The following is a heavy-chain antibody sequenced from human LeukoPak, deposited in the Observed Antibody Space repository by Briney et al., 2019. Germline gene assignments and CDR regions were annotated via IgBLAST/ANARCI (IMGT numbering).Heavy chain of an antibody. D-gene: IGHD3-10*01. CDR1: GGSISSYY. CDR2: IYYSGST. V-gene: IGHV4-59*08. J-gene: IGHJ5*02. Sequence: SETLSLTCTVSGGSISSYYWSWIRQPPGKGLEWIWYIYYSGSTNYNPSLKSRVTISVDTSKNQFSLKLSSVTAADTAVYYCARHLPITMVRRVARGWFDPWGQGTLVTVSS. CDR3: ARHLPITMVRRVARGWFDP.